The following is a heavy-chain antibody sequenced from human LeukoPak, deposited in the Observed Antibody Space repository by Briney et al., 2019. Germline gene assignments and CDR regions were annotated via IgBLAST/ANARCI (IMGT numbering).Heavy chain of an antibody. V-gene: IGHV3-66*02. Sequence: GGSLRLSCAASGFTVSSNYMSWVRQAPGKGLEWVSVIYSGGSTYYADSVKGRFTISRDNSKNTLYLQMNSLRAEDTAVYYCARGPSAQQLVYWGQGTLVTVSS. D-gene: IGHD6-13*01. J-gene: IGHJ4*02. CDR3: ARGPSAQQLVY. CDR1: GFTVSSNY. CDR2: IYSGGST.